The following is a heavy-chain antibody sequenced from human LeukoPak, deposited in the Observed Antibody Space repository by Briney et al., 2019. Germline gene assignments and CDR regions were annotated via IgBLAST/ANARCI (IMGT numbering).Heavy chain of an antibody. D-gene: IGHD1-7*01. J-gene: IGHJ5*02. CDR3: ARDRGRTMLVDH. CDR2: INPSSGST. CDR1: GYTFTSNY. Sequence: GASVKVSCKASGYTFTSNYMHWGRQAPGQGREWMGMINPSSGSTRYAKTVQGRVTMTRDTSTSTVYMEMSSLRSEETAVYYCARDRGRTMLVDHWGQGTLVTVSS. V-gene: IGHV1-46*01.